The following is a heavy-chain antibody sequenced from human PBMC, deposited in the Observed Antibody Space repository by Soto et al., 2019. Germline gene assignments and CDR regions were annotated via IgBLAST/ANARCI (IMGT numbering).Heavy chain of an antibody. D-gene: IGHD3-10*01. CDR1: GYTFTSYG. CDR3: ARDRGAYGMDD. Sequence: QVQLVQSGAEVKKPGASVKVSCKASGYTFTSYGIIWVRQAPGQGLEWMGWISAYNGNTNYAQKLQGRVTMTTDTSTSTAYVELRSTRSDDTAVYYCARDRGAYGMDDWAPGTTVSFSS. J-gene: IGHJ6*01. CDR2: ISAYNGNT. V-gene: IGHV1-18*01.